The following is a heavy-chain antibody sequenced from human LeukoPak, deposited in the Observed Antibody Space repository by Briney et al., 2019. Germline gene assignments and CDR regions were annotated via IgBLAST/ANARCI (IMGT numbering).Heavy chain of an antibody. Sequence: PSETLSLTCTVSGGSISSYYWSWIRQPPGKGLEWIGYIYYSGSTNYNPSLKSRVTISVDTSKNQFSLKLSSVTAADAAVYYCARVAYGDYPFYWGQGTLVTVSS. CDR3: ARVAYGDYPFY. J-gene: IGHJ4*02. CDR2: IYYSGST. CDR1: GGSISSYY. D-gene: IGHD4-17*01. V-gene: IGHV4-59*01.